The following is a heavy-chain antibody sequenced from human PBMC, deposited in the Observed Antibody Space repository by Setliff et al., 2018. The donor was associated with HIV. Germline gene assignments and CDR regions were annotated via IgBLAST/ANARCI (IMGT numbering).Heavy chain of an antibody. Sequence: ASVKVSCKASGYTFTSYGISWVRQATGQGLEWLGWMDPSSAATGYAQKFQGRVTLTRDTSINTAYMELSSLTSDDTAVYYCARGVGAAGDYWGQGTQVTVSS. CDR3: ARGVGAAGDY. CDR2: MDPSSAAT. D-gene: IGHD1-26*01. J-gene: IGHJ4*02. V-gene: IGHV1-8*02. CDR1: GYTFTSYG.